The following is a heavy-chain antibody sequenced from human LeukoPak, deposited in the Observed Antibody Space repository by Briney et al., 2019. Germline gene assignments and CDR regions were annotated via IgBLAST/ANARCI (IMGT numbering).Heavy chain of an antibody. Sequence: PSETLSLTCTVSGGSIGSYYWSWIRQPPGKGLEWIGYIFYSGSTNYNPSLKSRVTISVDTSKNQFSLKLSSVTTADTAVYYCARGGDLLTGYGPRDAFDIWGQGTMVTVSS. CDR3: ARGGDLLTGYGPRDAFDI. CDR2: IFYSGST. CDR1: GGSIGSYY. D-gene: IGHD3-9*01. J-gene: IGHJ3*02. V-gene: IGHV4-59*01.